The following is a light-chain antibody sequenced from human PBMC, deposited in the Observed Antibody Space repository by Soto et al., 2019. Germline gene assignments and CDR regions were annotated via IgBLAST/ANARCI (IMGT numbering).Light chain of an antibody. CDR3: QKYNSAPQT. Sequence: DIQMTQSPSTLSASVGDRVTITCRASRDIGTYLAWYQQKPGEVPKVLVYAASTLHSGVPSRFSGSGSATDFTLTINNLQPQDVATYYCQKYNSAPQTFGQGTKVDIK. CDR1: RDIGTY. CDR2: AAS. J-gene: IGKJ1*01. V-gene: IGKV1-27*01.